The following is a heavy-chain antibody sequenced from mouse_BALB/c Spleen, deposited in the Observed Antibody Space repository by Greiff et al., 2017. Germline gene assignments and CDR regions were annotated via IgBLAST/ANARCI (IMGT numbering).Heavy chain of an antibody. J-gene: IGHJ2*01. Sequence: EVQLQESGPGLVKPSQSLSLTCSVTGYSITSGYYWNWIRQFPGNKLEWMGYISYDGSNNYNPSLKNRISITRDTSKNQFFLKLNSVTTEDTATYYCARDGYFSFDYWGQGTTLTVSS. V-gene: IGHV3-6*02. CDR1: GYSITSGYY. CDR2: ISYDGSN. CDR3: ARDGYFSFDY. D-gene: IGHD2-3*01.